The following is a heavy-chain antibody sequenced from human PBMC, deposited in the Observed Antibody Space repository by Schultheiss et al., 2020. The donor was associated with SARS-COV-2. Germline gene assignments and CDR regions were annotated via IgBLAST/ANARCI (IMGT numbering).Heavy chain of an antibody. CDR3: ARDSDYGAPFGYFYGVDV. J-gene: IGHJ6*02. CDR1: GGSFSGYY. V-gene: IGHV4-34*01. Sequence: SETLSLTCAVYGGSFSGYYWSWIRQPPGKGLEWIGEIYHSGSTNYNPSLKSRVTISVDTSKNQFSLKLSSVTAADTAMYYCARDSDYGAPFGYFYGVDVWGQGTTVTVSS. CDR2: IYHSGST. D-gene: IGHD4-17*01.